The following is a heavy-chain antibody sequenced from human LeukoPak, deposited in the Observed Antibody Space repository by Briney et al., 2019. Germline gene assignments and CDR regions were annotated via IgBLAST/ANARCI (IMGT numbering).Heavy chain of an antibody. J-gene: IGHJ3*01. D-gene: IGHD6-13*01. CDR1: GGSISSYY. CDR2: IYYSGST. V-gene: IGHV4-59*01. Sequence: SETLSLTCTVSGGSISSYYWSWIRQPPGKGLEWIGYIYYSGSTNYNPSLKSRVTISVDTSKNQFSLKLTSVTAADTAVYYCARISSSNWYNERGAFDVWGQGTMVTVSS. CDR3: ARISSSNWYNERGAFDV.